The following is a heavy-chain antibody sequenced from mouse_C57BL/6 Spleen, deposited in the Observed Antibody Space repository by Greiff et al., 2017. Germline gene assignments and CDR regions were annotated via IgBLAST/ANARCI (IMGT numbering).Heavy chain of an antibody. CDR2: IDPSDSYT. CDR1: GYTFTSYW. D-gene: IGHD1-3*01. CDR3: ARKGYIGDAMDY. J-gene: IGHJ4*01. Sequence: QVQLQQPGAELVKPGASVKMSCKASGYTFTSYWMHWVKQRPGQGLEWIGEIDPSDSYTNYNQKFKGKSTLTVDKSSSTAYMQLSSLTSEDSAVYYCARKGYIGDAMDYWGQGTSVTVSS. V-gene: IGHV1-69*01.